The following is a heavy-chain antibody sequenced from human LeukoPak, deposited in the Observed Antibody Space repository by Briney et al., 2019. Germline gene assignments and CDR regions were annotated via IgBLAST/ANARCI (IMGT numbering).Heavy chain of an antibody. V-gene: IGHV1-69*04. CDR2: IIPILGIA. J-gene: IGHJ4*02. Sequence: GSSVKVSCKASGGTFSIYTISWVRQAPGQGREWMGRIIPILGIANYTQKFQGRVTITADKSTSTAYMELSSLRSEDTAVYYCARDRGYCSGGSCYTVDWGQGTLVTVSS. D-gene: IGHD2-15*01. CDR3: ARDRGYCSGGSCYTVD. CDR1: GGTFSIYT.